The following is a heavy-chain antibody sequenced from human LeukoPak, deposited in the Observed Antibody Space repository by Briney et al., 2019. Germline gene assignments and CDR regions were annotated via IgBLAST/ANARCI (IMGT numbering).Heavy chain of an antibody. CDR2: IKSDGST. V-gene: IGHV3-74*01. CDR1: GFTFSSYR. Sequence: GGSLRLSCAASGFTFSSYRMHWVRQAPGKGLVWVSHIKSDGSTTYADSVKGRFTISRDNAKNTLYLQMNSLRAEDTAVYYCARDRGYTQDYWGQGTLVTVSS. CDR3: ARDRGYTQDY. D-gene: IGHD5-12*01. J-gene: IGHJ4*02.